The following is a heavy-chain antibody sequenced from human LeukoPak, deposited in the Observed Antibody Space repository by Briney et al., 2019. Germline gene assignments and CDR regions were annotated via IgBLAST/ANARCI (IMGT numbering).Heavy chain of an antibody. Sequence: SETLSLTCTVSGGSVSSGSYYWSWIRQPPGKGLEWIGYIFYSGRTNYNPSLKSRVTISVDTSKNQFSLKLSSVTAADTAVYYCAGERTNDGFDIWGQGTMVTVSS. V-gene: IGHV4-61*01. CDR1: GGSVSSGSYY. CDR3: AGERTNDGFDI. J-gene: IGHJ3*02. CDR2: IFYSGRT. D-gene: IGHD1-7*01.